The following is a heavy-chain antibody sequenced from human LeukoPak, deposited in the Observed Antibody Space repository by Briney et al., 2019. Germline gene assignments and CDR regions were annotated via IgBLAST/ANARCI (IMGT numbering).Heavy chain of an antibody. J-gene: IGHJ4*02. D-gene: IGHD3-10*01. CDR1: GGSISSSSYY. V-gene: IGHV4-39*01. CDR2: IYYSGST. CDR3: ARSCGSGTDFDY. Sequence: PSETLSLTCTVSGGSISSSSYYWGWIRQPPGKGLEWIGSIYYSGSTYYNPSLKSRVTISVDTSKNQFSLKLSSVTAADTAVYYCARSCGSGTDFDYWGQGTLVTVSS.